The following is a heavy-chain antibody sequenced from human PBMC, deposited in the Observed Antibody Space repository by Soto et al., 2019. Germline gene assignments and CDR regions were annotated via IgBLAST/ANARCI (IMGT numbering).Heavy chain of an antibody. CDR2: IYYSGST. Sequence: PSETLSLTCTVSGGSISSSSYYWCWIRQPPGKGLEWIGSIYYSGSTYYNPSLKSRVTISVDTSKNQFSLKLSSVTAADTAVYYCARRNLFYYGMDVWGQGTTVT. CDR1: GGSISSSSYY. J-gene: IGHJ6*02. CDR3: ARRNLFYYGMDV. V-gene: IGHV4-39*01.